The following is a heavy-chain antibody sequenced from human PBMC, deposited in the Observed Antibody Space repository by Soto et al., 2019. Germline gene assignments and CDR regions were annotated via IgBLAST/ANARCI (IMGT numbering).Heavy chain of an antibody. V-gene: IGHV3-48*02. J-gene: IGHJ5*02. CDR3: AREPRYYYDSSGYLNWFDL. CDR2: ISSSSSTI. Sequence: APGKGLEWVSYISSSSSTIYYADSVKGRFTISRDNAKNSLYLQMNSLRDEDTAVYYCAREPRYYYDSSGYLNWFDLWGQGTLVTVSS. D-gene: IGHD3-22*01.